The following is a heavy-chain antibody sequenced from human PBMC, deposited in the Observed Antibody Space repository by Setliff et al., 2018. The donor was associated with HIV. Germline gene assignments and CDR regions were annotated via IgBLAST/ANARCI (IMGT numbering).Heavy chain of an antibody. CDR2: INYSGTT. J-gene: IGHJ4*02. CDR1: GGSISAESYS. Sequence: SETLSLTCTISGGSISAESYSWAWIRQPPGKGLEWIGAINYSGTTYYNPSLQSRVTMAVDTSKSQLSLKLTSMTAADTAVYYCARDPHYFDRSGYYSYFYFDFWGQGTLVTVSS. D-gene: IGHD3-22*01. CDR3: ARDPHYFDRSGYYSYFYFDF. V-gene: IGHV4-39*07.